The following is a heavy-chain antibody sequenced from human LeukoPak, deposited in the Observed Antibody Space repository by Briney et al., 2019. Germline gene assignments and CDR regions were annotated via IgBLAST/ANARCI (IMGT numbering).Heavy chain of an antibody. CDR2: ISPRSDVV. CDR3: VRDNDCAFDY. Sequence: GGSLRLSCTASGFTLNPYSINWVRQAPGKWLEWVSHISPRSDVVSYTDSVKGRFTISRDNAKNSLYLHMSNLRAEDMAVYYCVRDNDCAFDYWGQGTLVPVSS. D-gene: IGHD2-21*02. J-gene: IGHJ4*02. CDR1: GFTLNPYS. V-gene: IGHV3-48*01.